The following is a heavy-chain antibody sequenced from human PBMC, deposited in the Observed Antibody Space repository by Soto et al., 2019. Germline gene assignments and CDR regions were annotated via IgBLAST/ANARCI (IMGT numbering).Heavy chain of an antibody. CDR2: IYYTGRT. CDR3: ARDSTAFLFDY. Sequence: QVQLQESGPGRVKPSETLSLTCTVSGASVRSGSFYWSWIRQPPGKGLEWIGYIYYTGRTSYNPSLKSRVTIPIDPSKNHFALNLTSVTAADTAIYYCARDSTAFLFDYWGQGALVTVSS. V-gene: IGHV4-61*03. CDR1: GASVRSGSFY. J-gene: IGHJ4*02. D-gene: IGHD3-3*02.